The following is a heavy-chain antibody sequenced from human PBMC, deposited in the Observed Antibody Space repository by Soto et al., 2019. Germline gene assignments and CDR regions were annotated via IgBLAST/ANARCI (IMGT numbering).Heavy chain of an antibody. CDR1: GGSISSGGYY. J-gene: IGHJ4*01. CDR3: ARGVLH. V-gene: IGHV4-31*03. CDR2: ISYSGST. Sequence: QVQLQESGPGLVQPSQTLSLTCTVSGGSISSGGYYWSWIRQHPGTVLEWIGHISYSGSTYYNTSLKSRVTISVDTSRNQCSLIVNSVTAADTAVYYCARGVLHWGQGTLVTVSS.